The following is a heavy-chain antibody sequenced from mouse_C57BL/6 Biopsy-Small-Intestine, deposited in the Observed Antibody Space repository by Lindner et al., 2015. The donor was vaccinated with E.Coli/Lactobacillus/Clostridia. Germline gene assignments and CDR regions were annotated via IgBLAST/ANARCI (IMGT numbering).Heavy chain of an antibody. CDR1: GFAFSSSW. V-gene: IGHV1-82*01. D-gene: IGHD1-1*01. CDR3: ARDLHYYGSGRGTMDY. CDR2: IYPGDGDT. Sequence: VQLQESGPELVKPGASVKISCKASGFAFSSSWMHWVKQRPGKGLEWIGRIYPGDGDTDYNEKFKGKATLTADKSSSTAYMQLSSLTSEDSAVYFCARDLHYYGSGRGTMDYWGQGTSVTVSS. J-gene: IGHJ4*01.